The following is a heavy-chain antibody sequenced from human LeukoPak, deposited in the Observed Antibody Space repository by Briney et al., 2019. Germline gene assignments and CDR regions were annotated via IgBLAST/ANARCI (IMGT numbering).Heavy chain of an antibody. D-gene: IGHD6-13*01. V-gene: IGHV3-30-3*01. J-gene: IGHJ4*02. CDR2: TSYDETNK. CDR3: AKDLEQQLVTPFDY. Sequence: GGSLRLSCAASGFTFSTFAMHWVRQAPGKGLEWVALTSYDETNKRYADSVKGRFTISRDNSKNTLYLQMNSLRAEDTAVYYCAKDLEQQLVTPFDYWGQGTLVTVSS. CDR1: GFTFSTFA.